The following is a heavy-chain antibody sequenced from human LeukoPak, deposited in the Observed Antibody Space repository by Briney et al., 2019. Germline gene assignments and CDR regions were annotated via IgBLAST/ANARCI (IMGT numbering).Heavy chain of an antibody. J-gene: IGHJ4*02. CDR3: ARDTTDYFDY. D-gene: IGHD1-14*01. CDR2: ISYDGSNK. CDR1: GFTFSSYA. V-gene: IGHV3-30*04. Sequence: GGSLRLSCAASGFTFSSYAMHWVRQAPGKGLEWVAVISYDGSNKYYADSVKGRFTISRDNSKNTLYLQMNSLRAEDTAVYYCARDTTDYFDYWGQGTLVTVSS.